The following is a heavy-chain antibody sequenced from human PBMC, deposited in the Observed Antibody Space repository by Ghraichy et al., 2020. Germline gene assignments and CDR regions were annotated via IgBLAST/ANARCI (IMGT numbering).Heavy chain of an antibody. D-gene: IGHD3-3*01. CDR2: IYSGGST. CDR1: GFTVSSNY. V-gene: IGHV3-66*01. Sequence: GGYLRLSCAASGFTVSSNYMSWVRQAPGKGLEWVSVIYSGGSTYYADSVKGRFTISRDNSKNTLYLQMNSLRAEDTAVYYCARGGYYVGYYGMDVWGQWTTVTVSS. J-gene: IGHJ6*02. CDR3: ARGGYYVGYYGMDV.